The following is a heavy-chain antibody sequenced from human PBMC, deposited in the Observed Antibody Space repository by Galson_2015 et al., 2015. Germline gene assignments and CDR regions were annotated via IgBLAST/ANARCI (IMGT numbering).Heavy chain of an antibody. CDR2: ISSNGGST. D-gene: IGHD6-19*01. CDR3: VTTGYSSGWYSSHY. CDR1: GFTFSSYA. V-gene: IGHV3-64D*08. Sequence: SLRLSCAASGFTFSSYAMHWVRQAPGKGLEYVSAISSNGGSTYYADSVKGRFTISRDNSKNTLYLQMSSLRAEDTAVYYCVTTGYSSGWYSSHYWGQGTLVTVSS. J-gene: IGHJ4*02.